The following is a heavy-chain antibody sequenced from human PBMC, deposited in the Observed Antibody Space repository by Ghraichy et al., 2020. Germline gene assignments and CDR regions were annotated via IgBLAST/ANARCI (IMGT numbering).Heavy chain of an antibody. CDR3: ARSYTTGYSGYNWIDP. D-gene: IGHD1-1*01. J-gene: IGHJ5*02. Sequence: LSLTCTVSGDSISSYYWSWIRQPAGKGLEWIGRIYSSGRTNYNPSLKTRVSMSVDTSKNLFSLTLMSVTAADTAVYYCARSYTTGYSGYNWIDPWGQGTLVTVSS. CDR1: GDSISSYY. V-gene: IGHV4-4*07. CDR2: IYSSGRT.